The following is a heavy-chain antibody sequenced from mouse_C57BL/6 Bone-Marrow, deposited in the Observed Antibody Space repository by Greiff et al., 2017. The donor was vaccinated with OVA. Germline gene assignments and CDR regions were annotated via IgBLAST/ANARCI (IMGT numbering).Heavy chain of an antibody. V-gene: IGHV1-76*01. CDR1: GYTFTDYY. Sequence: VQLQQSGAELVRPGASVKLSCKASGYTFTDYYINWVKQRPGQGLEWIARIYPGSGNTYYNEKFKGKATLTAEKSSSTAYMQLSSLTSEDSAVYFCARRSPYYYGSSYWYFDVWGTGTTVTVSS. CDR2: IYPGSGNT. D-gene: IGHD1-1*01. J-gene: IGHJ1*03. CDR3: ARRSPYYYGSSYWYFDV.